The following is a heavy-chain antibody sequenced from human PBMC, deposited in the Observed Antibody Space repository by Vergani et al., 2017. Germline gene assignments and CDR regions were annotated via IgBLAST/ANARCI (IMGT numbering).Heavy chain of an antibody. CDR2: IIPIIRLA. D-gene: IGHD6-19*01. CDR1: GDIFNNYT. CDR3: ARVSPGDNSGWEPFDY. V-gene: IGHV1-69*02. J-gene: IGHJ4*02. Sequence: QVHLEQSGTEVNKPGSSVKVSCKVSGDIFNNYTVTWVRQAPGQGLEWMGRIIPIIRLATSAQKFQDRVKITGDTSTNTVYMEMNNLRSEDTAVYYCARVSPGDNSGWEPFDYWGQGTLVTVSS.